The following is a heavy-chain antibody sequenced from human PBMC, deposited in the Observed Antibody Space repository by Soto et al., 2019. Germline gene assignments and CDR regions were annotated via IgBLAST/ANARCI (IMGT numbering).Heavy chain of an antibody. V-gene: IGHV1-69*13. Sequence: ASVKVSCKASGCTFSSYSISWVRQAPGQGLEWMGGIIPIFGTANYAQKFQGRVTITADESTSTAYMELSSLRSEDTAVYYCARDREYQLLRPPGYGIDVWGQGTTVTVS. D-gene: IGHD2-2*01. CDR2: IIPIFGTA. CDR1: GCTFSSYS. CDR3: ARDREYQLLRPPGYGIDV. J-gene: IGHJ6*02.